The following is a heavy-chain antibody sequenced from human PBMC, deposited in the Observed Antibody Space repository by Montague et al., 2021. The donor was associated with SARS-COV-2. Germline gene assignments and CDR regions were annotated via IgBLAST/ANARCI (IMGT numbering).Heavy chain of an antibody. D-gene: IGHD2-21*02. CDR1: GGSINYGSYF. Sequence: TLSLTCTVSGGSINYGSYFWTWIRQPAGKGLEWIVRIHTSGSTNYNPSLKSRVAISIDTSKDQFSLELSSVTAADTAVYYCASSHCGGDCYSGQGTLVTVSS. CDR2: IHTSGST. CDR3: ASSHCGGDCY. J-gene: IGHJ4*02. V-gene: IGHV4-61*02.